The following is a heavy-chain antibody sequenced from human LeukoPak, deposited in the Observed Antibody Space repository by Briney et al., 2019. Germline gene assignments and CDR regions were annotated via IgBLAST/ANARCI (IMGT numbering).Heavy chain of an antibody. V-gene: IGHV3-21*04. CDR1: GFTFSSYS. CDR3: AKDDDWGRYKH. Sequence: GGSLRLSCAASGFTFSSYSMNWVRQAPGKGLEWVSSISSSSSYIYYTDSVKGRFTISRDNSKNTQSLQMNSLRAEDTAVYYCAKDDDWGRYKHWGQGTLVTVSS. D-gene: IGHD3-16*01. J-gene: IGHJ1*01. CDR2: ISSSSSYI.